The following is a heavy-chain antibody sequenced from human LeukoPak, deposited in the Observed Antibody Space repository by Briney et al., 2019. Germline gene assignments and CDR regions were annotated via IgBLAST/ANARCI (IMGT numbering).Heavy chain of an antibody. J-gene: IGHJ3*02. Sequence: GGSLRLSCAASGFTFSGSAMHWVRQVPGKGLEWVGRIRSKANGYTTAYGASVKGRFTISRDDLKRTTYVQMKSLKIEDTAVYYCTRLAGGDAFDIWGPGTMVTVSS. CDR2: IRSKANGYTT. V-gene: IGHV3-73*01. D-gene: IGHD2-15*01. CDR3: TRLAGGDAFDI. CDR1: GFTFSGSA.